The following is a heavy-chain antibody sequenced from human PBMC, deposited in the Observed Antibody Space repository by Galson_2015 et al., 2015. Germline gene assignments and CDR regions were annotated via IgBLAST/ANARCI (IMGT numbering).Heavy chain of an antibody. D-gene: IGHD1-26*01. CDR2: ITSDGTDV. CDR1: GFTFSNHW. Sequence: LRLSCAAPGFTFSNHWMHWVRQVPGEGLLWVSHITSDGTDVGYAESVKGRFTISRDNAKNTLYLQMSSLRADDTGVYYCARDRPGDGIDYWGQGTLVTVSS. V-gene: IGHV3-74*01. CDR3: ARDRPGDGIDY. J-gene: IGHJ4*02.